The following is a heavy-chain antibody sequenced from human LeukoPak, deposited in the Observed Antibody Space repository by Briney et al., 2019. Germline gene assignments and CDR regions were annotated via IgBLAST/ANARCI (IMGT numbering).Heavy chain of an antibody. CDR1: GGSFSGYY. CDR3: ARDQYYYDSSGYYPLFDY. CDR2: INHSGST. V-gene: IGHV4-34*01. Sequence: SETLSLTCAVYGGSFSGYYWSWIRQPPGKGLEWIGEINHSGSTNYNPSLKSRVTISVDTSKNQFSLKLSSVTAADTAVYYCARDQYYYDSSGYYPLFDYWGQGTLVTVSS. D-gene: IGHD3-22*01. J-gene: IGHJ4*02.